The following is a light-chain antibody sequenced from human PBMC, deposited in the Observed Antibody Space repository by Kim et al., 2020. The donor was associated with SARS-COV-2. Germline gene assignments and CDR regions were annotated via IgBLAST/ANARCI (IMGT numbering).Light chain of an antibody. Sequence: DIQMTQSPSSLSASVGDRVTITCQASQDITKNLKWYQQKPGNAPKLLIYDASTLETGVPPRFSGGGSGTDFTFTISSLQPEDFATYYCQQFHTLPRTFGQGNKVDIK. V-gene: IGKV1-33*01. CDR2: DAS. CDR3: QQFHTLPRT. CDR1: QDITKN. J-gene: IGKJ1*01.